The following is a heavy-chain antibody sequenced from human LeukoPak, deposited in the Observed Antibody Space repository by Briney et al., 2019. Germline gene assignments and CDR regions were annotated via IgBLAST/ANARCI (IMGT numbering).Heavy chain of an antibody. J-gene: IGHJ5*02. V-gene: IGHV3-33*01. CDR1: GFTFSSYG. Sequence: PGGSLRLSCAASGFTFSSYGMHWVRQAPGKGLEWVAVIWYDGSNKYYADSVKGRLTISRDNSKNTLYLQMNSLGAEDTAVYYCATPYGFYNWFDPWGQGTLVTVSS. CDR2: IWYDGSNK. CDR3: ATPYGFYNWFDP. D-gene: IGHD3-16*01.